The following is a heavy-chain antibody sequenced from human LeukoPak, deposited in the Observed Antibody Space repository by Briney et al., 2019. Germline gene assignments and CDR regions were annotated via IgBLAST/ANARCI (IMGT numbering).Heavy chain of an antibody. D-gene: IGHD1-26*01. CDR3: VKVRGRARVGYFDY. Sequence: GGSLRLSCAASGFTFSSSWIHWVRQALGKGLVWVSRINKDGSVTDYAESVKGRFSISRDNAKNTLYLQMSSLRVEDTAIYYCVKVRGRARVGYFDYWGQGTLVTVSS. J-gene: IGHJ4*02. V-gene: IGHV3-74*01. CDR2: INKDGSVT. CDR1: GFTFSSSW.